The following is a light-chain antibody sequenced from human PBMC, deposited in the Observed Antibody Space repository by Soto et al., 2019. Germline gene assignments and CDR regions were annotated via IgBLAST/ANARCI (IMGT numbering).Light chain of an antibody. CDR1: QRVSSN. CDR2: GAS. J-gene: IGKJ1*01. V-gene: IGKV3-15*01. CDR3: QQYNNWPRT. Sequence: EIVMTQSPATLSVSPGERATISCRASQRVSSNLAWYQQKPGQAPRLLIYGASTRATGISARFSGSGSGTEFTLTISSLQSEDFAVYYCQQYNNWPRTFGQGTKVDIK.